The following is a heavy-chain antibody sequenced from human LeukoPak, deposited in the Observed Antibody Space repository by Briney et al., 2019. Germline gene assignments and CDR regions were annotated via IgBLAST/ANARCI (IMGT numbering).Heavy chain of an antibody. D-gene: IGHD2/OR15-2a*01. CDR1: GVSLSSYN. V-gene: IGHV4-59*01. CDR3: SSEQYSHKANAFHI. J-gene: IGHJ3*02. Sequence: PSGTLSLTCTVSGVSLSSYNWTWIRQSPGQGLEWIGHVHSNGSAESKSSFRSRVTISLDTSRTQFSLKMRSVTAADAAMYFCSSEQYSHKANAFHIWGQGTMVAVSS. CDR2: VHSNGSA.